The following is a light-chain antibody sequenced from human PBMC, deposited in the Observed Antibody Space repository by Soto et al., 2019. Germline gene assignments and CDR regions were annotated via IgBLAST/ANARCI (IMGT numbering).Light chain of an antibody. CDR2: DVS. J-gene: IGLJ1*01. V-gene: IGLV2-14*01. Sequence: QSAQTQPASVSGSPGQSITISCTGTSSDVGGYNYVSWYQQHPGKAPKLMIYDVSNRPSGVSNRFSGSKSGNTASLTISGLQAEDEADYYCSSYTSSSTLPFGTGTKVTVL. CDR1: SSDVGGYNY. CDR3: SSYTSSSTLP.